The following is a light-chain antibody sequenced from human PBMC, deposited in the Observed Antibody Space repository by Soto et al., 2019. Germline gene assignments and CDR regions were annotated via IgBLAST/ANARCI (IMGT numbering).Light chain of an antibody. V-gene: IGLV2-11*01. J-gene: IGLJ1*01. Sequence: QSALTQPRSVPGSPGQSVAISCTGTSRDIEAYDYVSWYQQHPGKAPKLIISEVNKRPSGVSYRFSGSKSGNTASLTISGLQGEDEADYYCCSFAGSYYVFGTGTKLTVL. CDR2: EVN. CDR1: SRDIEAYDY. CDR3: CSFAGSYYV.